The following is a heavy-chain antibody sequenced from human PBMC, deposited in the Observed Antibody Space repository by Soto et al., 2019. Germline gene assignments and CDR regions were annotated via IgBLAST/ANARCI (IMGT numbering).Heavy chain of an antibody. Sequence: QVQLVESGGGVVQPGGSLRLSCAASGFTLTYYGMHWVRQAPGKGLEWVAVLWDDGSNKYYADSVKGRFTISRDNSKNTLYLQMDRLRAEDTAVYYCARALSSGWTKVSGYWGQETQVTVSS. D-gene: IGHD6-19*01. CDR1: GFTLTYYG. J-gene: IGHJ4*02. CDR3: ARALSSGWTKVSGY. V-gene: IGHV3-33*01. CDR2: LWDDGSNK.